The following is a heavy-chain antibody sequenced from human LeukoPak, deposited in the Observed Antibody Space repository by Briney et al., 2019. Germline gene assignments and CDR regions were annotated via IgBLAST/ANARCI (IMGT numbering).Heavy chain of an antibody. CDR1: GGSISSYY. J-gene: IGHJ6*03. CDR2: IYYSGST. V-gene: IGHV4-59*12. CDR3: ARVGYYDSSGYYSWGAYYYYYMDV. Sequence: PSETLSLTCTVSGGSISSYYWSWIRQPPGKGLEWIGYIYYSGSTNYNPSLKSRVTISVDTSKNQFSLKLSSVTAADTAVYYCARVGYYDSSGYYSWGAYYYYYMDVWGKGTTVTVSS. D-gene: IGHD3-22*01.